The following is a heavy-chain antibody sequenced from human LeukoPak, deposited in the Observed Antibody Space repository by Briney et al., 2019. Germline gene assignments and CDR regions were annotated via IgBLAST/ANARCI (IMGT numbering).Heavy chain of an antibody. Sequence: SETLSLTCTVCGGFISSYYWSWIRQPPGKGLEWIGYIYYSGSTNYNPSLKSRVTISVDTSKNQFSLKLSSVTAADTAVYYCARHYSSGWSYFDYWGQGTLVTVSS. D-gene: IGHD6-19*01. CDR1: GGFISSYY. CDR3: ARHYSSGWSYFDY. V-gene: IGHV4-59*08. CDR2: IYYSGST. J-gene: IGHJ4*02.